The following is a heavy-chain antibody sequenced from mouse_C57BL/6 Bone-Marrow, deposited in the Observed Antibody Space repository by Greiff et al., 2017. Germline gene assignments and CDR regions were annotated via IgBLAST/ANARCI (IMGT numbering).Heavy chain of an antibody. V-gene: IGHV5-4*01. Sequence: DVQLQESGGGLVKPGGSLKLSCAASGFTFSSYAMSWVRQTPEKRLEWVATISDGGSYTYYPDNVKGRFTISRDNAKNNLYLQMSHLKSEDTAMYYCAREPQTGPWGQGTTLTVSS. CDR1: GFTFSSYA. J-gene: IGHJ2*01. CDR2: ISDGGSYT. CDR3: AREPQTGP.